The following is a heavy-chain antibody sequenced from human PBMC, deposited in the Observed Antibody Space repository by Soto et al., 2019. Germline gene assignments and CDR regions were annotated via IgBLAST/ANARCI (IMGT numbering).Heavy chain of an antibody. CDR3: ASKIAVASSY. D-gene: IGHD6-19*01. J-gene: IGHJ4*02. CDR2: ISSSSSYI. CDR1: GFTSSSYS. Sequence: PGGSRRLSCAASGFTSSSYSMNWVRQAPGKGLEWVSSISSSSSYIYYADSVKGRFTISRDNAKNSLYLQMNSLRAEDTAVYYCASKIAVASSYWGQGTLVTVSS. V-gene: IGHV3-21*01.